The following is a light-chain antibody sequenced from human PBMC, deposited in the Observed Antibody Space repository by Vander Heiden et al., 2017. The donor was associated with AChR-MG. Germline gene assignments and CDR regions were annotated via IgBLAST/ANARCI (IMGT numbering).Light chain of an antibody. CDR3: MIWHNTAWV. V-gene: IGLV5-45*02. CDR2: YKSDSDK. J-gene: IGLJ3*02. Sequence: QAVLTQPSSLSASPGASASLTCTLRSGINVGTYRIYWYQQKPGSPPQYLLRYKSDSDKQQGSGVPSRFSGSKDASANAGILVISGLQSEDEADYYCMIWHNTAWVFGGGTKVTVL. CDR1: SGINVGTYR.